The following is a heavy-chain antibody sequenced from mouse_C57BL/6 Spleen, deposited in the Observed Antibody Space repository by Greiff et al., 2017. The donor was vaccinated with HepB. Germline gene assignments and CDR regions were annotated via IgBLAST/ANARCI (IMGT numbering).Heavy chain of an antibody. CDR1: GYAFSSSW. V-gene: IGHV1-82*01. Sequence: VKLMESGPELVKPGASVKISCKASGYAFSSSWMNWVKQRPGKGLEWIGRIYPGDGDTNYNGKFKGKATLTADKSSSTAYMQLSSLTSEDSAVYFCARRGDPFDYWGQGTTLTVSS. J-gene: IGHJ2*01. CDR2: IYPGDGDT. CDR3: ARRGDPFDY.